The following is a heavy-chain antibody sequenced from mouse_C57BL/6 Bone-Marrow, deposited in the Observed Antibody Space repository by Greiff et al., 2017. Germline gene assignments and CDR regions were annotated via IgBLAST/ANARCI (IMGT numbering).Heavy chain of an antibody. V-gene: IGHV6-3*01. CDR3: TGDSGVAY. CDR2: IRLKSDNYAT. Sequence: EVQLQESGGGLVQPGGSMKLSCVASGFTFSNYWMNWVRQSPEKGLEWVAQIRLKSDNYATHYAESVKGRFTISRDDSKSSVYLQMNNLRAEDTGIYYCTGDSGVAYRGQGTLVTVSA. J-gene: IGHJ3*01. CDR1: GFTFSNYW.